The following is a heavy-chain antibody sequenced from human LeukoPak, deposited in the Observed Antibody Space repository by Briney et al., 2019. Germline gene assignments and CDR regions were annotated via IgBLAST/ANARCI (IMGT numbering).Heavy chain of an antibody. Sequence: ASVKVSCKGSGYTFTCCYMHWVWQAPGQGQGWMGRINPNSGDTNYAQKFQGRVTMTRDTSISTAYLELCRLRGDDTAVYYCVPSSTDPYFDYWGQGTLVTVAT. CDR1: GYTFTCCY. CDR2: INPNSGDT. D-gene: IGHD4-11*01. CDR3: VPSSTDPYFDY. V-gene: IGHV1-2*06. J-gene: IGHJ4*02.